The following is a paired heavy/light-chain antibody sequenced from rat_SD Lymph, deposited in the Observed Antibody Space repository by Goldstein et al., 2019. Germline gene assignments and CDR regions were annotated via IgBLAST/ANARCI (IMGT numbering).Heavy chain of an antibody. CDR3: TRGRITGDY. Sequence: EVQLVESGGGLVQPGRSMKLSCAASGFTFSNYGMAWVRQAPTKGLEWVATISYDGSSTYYRDSVKGRFTISRDNAKSTLYLQMNSLRSEDTATYYCTRGRITGDYWGQGVMVTVSS. D-gene: IGHD1-6*01. V-gene: IGHV5-29*01. CDR1: GFTFSNYG. CDR2: ISYDGSST. J-gene: IGHJ2*01.
Light chain of an antibody. J-gene: IGKJ1*01. CDR2: WMS. CDR1: KSLLHSNGKTY. Sequence: DIVMTQGALPNPVPSGESASITCQSSKSLLHSNGKTYLNWYLQRPGQSPQLLIYWMSTRASGVSDRFSGSGSGTDFTLKISSVEAEDVGVYYCQQFLEYPRTFGGGTKLELK. V-gene: IGKV2S6*01. CDR3: QQFLEYPRT.